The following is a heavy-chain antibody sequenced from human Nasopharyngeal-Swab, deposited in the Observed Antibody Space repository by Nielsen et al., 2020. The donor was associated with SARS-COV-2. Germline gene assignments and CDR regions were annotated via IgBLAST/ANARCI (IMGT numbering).Heavy chain of an antibody. V-gene: IGHV4-59*08. D-gene: IGHD3-22*01. J-gene: IGHJ1*01. CDR3: AAAYYYDRQYFQH. CDR2: IFYSGNT. CDR1: GGPFSSPY. Sequence: SETLSSTFNAPGGPFSSPYWAWFRQPPGKGLEWIGNIFYSGNTNYNPSLKSRVTISVDTSKNQLSLKLSSVTAADTAVYYCAAAYYYDRQYFQHWGQGTLVTVSS.